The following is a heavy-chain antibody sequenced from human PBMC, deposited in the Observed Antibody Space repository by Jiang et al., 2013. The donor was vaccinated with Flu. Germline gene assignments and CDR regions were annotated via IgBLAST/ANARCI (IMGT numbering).Heavy chain of an antibody. CDR1: GFTFSKFG. V-gene: IGHV3-30*18. J-gene: IGHJ6*02. CDR3: ANLPTYYYGSVTDFGDYFYYNAMDV. D-gene: IGHD3-10*01. Sequence: LLESWGGVVQPGRSLRLSCAASGFTFSKFGMHWVRQAPGKGLEWVSVISYGGNIRYYADSVKGRFTISRDNSKNTLYLQMNSLRAEDSAVYYCANLPTYYYGSVTDFGDYFYYNAMDVWGQGTTVTVSS. CDR2: ISYGGNIR.